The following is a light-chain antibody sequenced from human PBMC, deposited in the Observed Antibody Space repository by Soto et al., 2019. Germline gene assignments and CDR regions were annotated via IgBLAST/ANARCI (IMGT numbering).Light chain of an antibody. Sequence: RASQSISRYLAWYQQKPGQVPRLLIYDASTRATGIPDRFSGSGSGTDFTLTISRLEPEDFAVYYCQQYGSSPWTFGQGTKVDI. CDR2: DAS. CDR3: QQYGSSPWT. V-gene: IGKV3-20*01. J-gene: IGKJ1*01. CDR1: QSISRY.